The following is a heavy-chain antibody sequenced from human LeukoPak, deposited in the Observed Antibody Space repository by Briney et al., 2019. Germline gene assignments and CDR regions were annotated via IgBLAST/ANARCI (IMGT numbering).Heavy chain of an antibody. Sequence: GGSLRLSCAASGFTFRSYWMSWVRQAPGKGLEWVANIKQDGSEKNYVDSVKGRFTISRDNAKNSLYLQMNSLRADNTAVYYCVKDSPPRYSGSPPAYWGQGTLVTVSS. CDR1: GFTFRSYW. V-gene: IGHV3-7*03. CDR3: VKDSPPRYSGSPPAY. J-gene: IGHJ4*02. CDR2: IKQDGSEK. D-gene: IGHD1-26*01.